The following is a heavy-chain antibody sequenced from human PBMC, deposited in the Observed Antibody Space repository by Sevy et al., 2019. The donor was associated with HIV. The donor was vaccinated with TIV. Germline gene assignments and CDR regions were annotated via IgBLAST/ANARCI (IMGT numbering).Heavy chain of an antibody. CDR1: GFTFSNYW. V-gene: IGHV3-7*03. D-gene: IGHD2-2*01. CDR3: ARDCSSTTCLWGLDV. CDR2: IKRDGSKK. J-gene: IGHJ6*02. Sequence: GGSLRLSCAASGFTFSNYWMSWVRQAPGKGLEWVDHIKRDGSKKYYVDSVKGRFSISRDNPKNSLYLQMNSLRAEDTAVYYCARDCSSTTCLWGLDVWGQGTTVTVSS.